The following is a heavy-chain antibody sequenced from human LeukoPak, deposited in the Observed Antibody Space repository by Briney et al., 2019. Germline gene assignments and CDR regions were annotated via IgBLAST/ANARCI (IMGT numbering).Heavy chain of an antibody. CDR3: AREYCSSTSCYYGSGWDY. Sequence: ASVKVSCKASGYTFTGYYMHWVRQAPGQGLEWMGWINPNSGGTNYAQKFQGRVTMTRDTSISTAYMELSRLRSDDTAVYYCAREYCSSTSCYYGSGWDYWGQGTLVTVSS. CDR2: INPNSGGT. CDR1: GYTFTGYY. V-gene: IGHV1-2*02. J-gene: IGHJ4*02. D-gene: IGHD2-2*01.